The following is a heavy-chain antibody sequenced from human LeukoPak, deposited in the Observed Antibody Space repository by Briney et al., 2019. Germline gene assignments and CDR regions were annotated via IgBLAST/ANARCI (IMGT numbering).Heavy chain of an antibody. Sequence: GRSLRLSCAASGFTFSSYAMLWVRQAPGKGLEWVAVISYDGSNKYYADSVKGRFTISRDNSKNTLYLQMNSLRAEDTAVYYCARGLEYSSSSDYSGQGTLVTVSS. CDR2: ISYDGSNK. D-gene: IGHD6-6*01. J-gene: IGHJ4*02. CDR3: ARGLEYSSSSDY. CDR1: GFTFSSYA. V-gene: IGHV3-30-3*01.